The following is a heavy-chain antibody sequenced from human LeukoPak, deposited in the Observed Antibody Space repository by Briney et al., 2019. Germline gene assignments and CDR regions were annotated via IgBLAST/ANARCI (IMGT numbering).Heavy chain of an antibody. V-gene: IGHV3-30*18. D-gene: IGHD3-10*01. J-gene: IGHJ4*02. Sequence: GRSLRLSCAASGFTFSSYGMHWVRQAPGKGLEWVAVISYDGSNKYYADSVKGRFTISRDNSKNTLYLQMNSLRAEDTAVYYCAKDLVWFGELLLDRTTLDYWGQGTLVTVSS. CDR2: ISYDGSNK. CDR3: AKDLVWFGELLLDRTTLDY. CDR1: GFTFSSYG.